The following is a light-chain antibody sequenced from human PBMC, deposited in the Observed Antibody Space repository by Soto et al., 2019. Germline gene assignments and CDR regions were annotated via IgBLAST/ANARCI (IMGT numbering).Light chain of an antibody. Sequence: DIQLTQSPSFLSASVGDRVTITCRASQGIRSYLAWYQQRPGKAPELLIYGASTLRPGGASRFSGSGSGTGFPLTITSLQPEDFATYFCQQLNTCPPFFTFGPGTKVDIK. CDR1: QGIRSY. CDR2: GAS. V-gene: IGKV1-9*01. J-gene: IGKJ3*01. CDR3: QQLNTCPPFFT.